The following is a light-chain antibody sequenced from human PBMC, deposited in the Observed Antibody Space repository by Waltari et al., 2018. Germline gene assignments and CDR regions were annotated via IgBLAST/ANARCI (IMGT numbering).Light chain of an antibody. CDR1: SSDGGSYNL. CDR3: CSYAGSAISV. J-gene: IGLJ3*02. CDR2: DVN. Sequence: QSALTQTATVSGSPGHSITIACTGTSSDGGSYNLVSWYQQHPGKAPTLIIYDVNKRPSGVSNRFSGSKSGNTASLTISGLQAADEADYYCCSYAGSAISVFGGGTRLTVL. V-gene: IGLV2-23*02.